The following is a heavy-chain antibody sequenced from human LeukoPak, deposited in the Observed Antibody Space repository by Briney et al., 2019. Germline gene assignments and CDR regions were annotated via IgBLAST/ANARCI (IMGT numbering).Heavy chain of an antibody. V-gene: IGHV4-4*07. Sequence: SETLSLTCTVSGDSISGNYWSWFRQPAGKGLEWIGRIYAKGTTNYNPSLKSRVTLSVDTFKNQFSLRLSSVTDADTAVYYCARGGDGKIYWGQGTLVTVSS. D-gene: IGHD5-24*01. CDR3: ARGGDGKIY. J-gene: IGHJ4*02. CDR2: IYAKGTT. CDR1: GDSISGNY.